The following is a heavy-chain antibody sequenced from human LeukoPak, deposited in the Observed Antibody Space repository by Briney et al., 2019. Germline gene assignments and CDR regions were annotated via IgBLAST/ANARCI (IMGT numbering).Heavy chain of an antibody. D-gene: IGHD6-13*01. J-gene: IGHJ4*02. V-gene: IGHV4-59*02. CDR3: ARVSDLAAAGTYDY. CDR1: GGSVTSYY. Sequence: SETLSLTCTVSGGSVTSYYWSWIRQPPGKGLEWIGNIHYSGSSGSTNYNPSLKSRVTTSVDTSTNQLSLRLSSVTAADTAVYYCARVSDLAAAGTYDYWGQGTLITVS. CDR2: IHYSGSSGST.